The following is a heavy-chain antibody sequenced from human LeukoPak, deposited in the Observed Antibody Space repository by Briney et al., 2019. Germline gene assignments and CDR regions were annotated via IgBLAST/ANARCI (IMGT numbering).Heavy chain of an antibody. D-gene: IGHD3-10*01. Sequence: GDSLKISCKGSGYSFTSYWIGWVRQMPGKGLDCMRITYPVDSDSRYSTSLQDHASISADKSISTAYRQWSSLKASYTAMYYCARHSRGFDYWGQGTLVTVSS. CDR2: TYPVDSDS. CDR3: ARHSRGFDY. V-gene: IGHV5-51*01. CDR1: GYSFTSYW. J-gene: IGHJ4*02.